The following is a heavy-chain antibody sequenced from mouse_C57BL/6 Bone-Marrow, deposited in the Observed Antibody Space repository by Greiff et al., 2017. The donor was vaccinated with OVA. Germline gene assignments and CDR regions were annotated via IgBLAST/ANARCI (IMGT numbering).Heavy chain of an antibody. V-gene: IGHV5-9*01. CDR3: ARLDYDGFAY. Sequence: EVQRVESGGGLVKPGGSLKLSCAASGFTFSSYTMSWVRQTPEKRLEWVATISGGGGNTYYPDSVKGRFTISRDNAKNTLYLQMSSLRSEDTALYYCARLDYDGFAYWGQGTLVTVSA. CDR1: GFTFSSYT. J-gene: IGHJ3*01. CDR2: ISGGGGNT. D-gene: IGHD2-4*01.